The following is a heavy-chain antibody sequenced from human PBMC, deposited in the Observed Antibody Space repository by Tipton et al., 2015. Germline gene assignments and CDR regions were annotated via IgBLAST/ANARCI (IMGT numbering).Heavy chain of an antibody. CDR1: GVSISSRNW. D-gene: IGHD3-3*01. CDR3: TRYVYGVIPSGVY. Sequence: TLSLTCDVSGVSISSRNWWSWVRQPPGKGLEWIGEMYYGGATNYNPSLKSRVTMSLDKAKNQFSLRRISVTAADTSIYYCTRYVYGVIPSGVYWGQGTLVTVSS. V-gene: IGHV4-4*02. CDR2: MYYGGAT. J-gene: IGHJ4*02.